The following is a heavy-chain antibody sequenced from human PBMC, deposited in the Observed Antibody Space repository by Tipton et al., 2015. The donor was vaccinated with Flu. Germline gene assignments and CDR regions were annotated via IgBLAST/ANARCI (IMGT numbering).Heavy chain of an antibody. Sequence: TLSLTCTVSGYSISSGYYWGWIRQPPGKGLEWIGYIYYSGSTNYNPSLKSRVTISVDTSKNQFSLKLSSVTAADTAVYYCARGYCSGGSCPLFDPWGQGTLVTVSS. CDR1: GYSISSGYY. J-gene: IGHJ5*02. D-gene: IGHD2-15*01. CDR3: ARGYCSGGSCPLFDP. V-gene: IGHV4-61*01. CDR2: IYYSGST.